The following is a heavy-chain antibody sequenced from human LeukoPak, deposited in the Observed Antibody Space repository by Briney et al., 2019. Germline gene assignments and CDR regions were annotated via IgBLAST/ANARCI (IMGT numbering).Heavy chain of an antibody. CDR3: AKDQRPAVPAAKRQMGYYYMDV. Sequence: GGSLRLSGAASGFTFSSCGMHWVRQAPGKGLEWVAFIRYDGSNKYYADSVKGRFTISRDNSKNTLYLQMNSLRAEDTAVYYCAKDQRPAVPAAKRQMGYYYMDVWGKGTTVTVSS. D-gene: IGHD2-2*01. CDR1: GFTFSSCG. J-gene: IGHJ6*03. V-gene: IGHV3-30*02. CDR2: IRYDGSNK.